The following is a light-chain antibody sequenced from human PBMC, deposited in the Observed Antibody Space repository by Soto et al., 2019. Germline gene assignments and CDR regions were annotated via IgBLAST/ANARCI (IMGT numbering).Light chain of an antibody. CDR2: GSS. J-gene: IGKJ2*01. CDR1: QSVSNNY. Sequence: EVVLTQSPGTLSLSPGERATLSCRASQSVSNNYLAWYQQRPGQAPRLLIFGSSDRATGIPDRFSGSGSETDFTRTISRLEPEDFAVYYCHQYGSSPPYTFGQATKLEIK. V-gene: IGKV3-20*01. CDR3: HQYGSSPPYT.